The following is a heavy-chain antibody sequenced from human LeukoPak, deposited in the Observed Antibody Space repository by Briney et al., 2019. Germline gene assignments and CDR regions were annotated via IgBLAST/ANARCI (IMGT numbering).Heavy chain of an antibody. V-gene: IGHV3-21*01. CDR2: ISSSSTNI. Sequence: GGSLRLSCAASTFTFSDYSMNWVRQAPGKGLEWVSSISSSSTNIFYADSVRGRFTISRDNAKKSLYLQMHSLRAEDTAVYYCATSYGSGSYYDHYYYGMDVWGQGTTVIVSS. CDR1: TFTFSDYS. J-gene: IGHJ6*02. CDR3: ATSYGSGSYYDHYYYGMDV. D-gene: IGHD3-10*01.